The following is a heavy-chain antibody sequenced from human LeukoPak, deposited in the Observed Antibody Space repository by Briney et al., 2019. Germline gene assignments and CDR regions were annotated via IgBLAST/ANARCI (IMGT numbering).Heavy chain of an antibody. Sequence: GASVKVSCKASGGTFSSYAISWVRQAPGQGLEGMGRIIPILGIANYAQKFQGRVTITADKSTSTAYMELSSLRSEDTAVYYCARAWDLYDSSGYSLDYWGQGTLVTVSS. CDR3: ARAWDLYDSSGYSLDY. J-gene: IGHJ4*02. D-gene: IGHD3-22*01. CDR2: IIPILGIA. V-gene: IGHV1-69*04. CDR1: GGTFSSYA.